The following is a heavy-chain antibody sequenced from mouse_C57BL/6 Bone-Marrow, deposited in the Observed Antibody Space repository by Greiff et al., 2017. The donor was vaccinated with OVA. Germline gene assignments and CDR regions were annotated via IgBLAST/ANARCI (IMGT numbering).Heavy chain of an antibody. CDR1: GYAFSSYW. J-gene: IGHJ2*01. Sequence: LQESGAELVKPGASVKISCKASGYAFSSYWMNWVKQRPGKGLEWIGQIYPGDGDTNYNGKFKGKATLTADKSSSTAYMQLSSLTSEDSAVYFCARTITTVVGDYWGQGTTLTVSS. D-gene: IGHD1-1*01. V-gene: IGHV1-80*01. CDR2: IYPGDGDT. CDR3: ARTITTVVGDY.